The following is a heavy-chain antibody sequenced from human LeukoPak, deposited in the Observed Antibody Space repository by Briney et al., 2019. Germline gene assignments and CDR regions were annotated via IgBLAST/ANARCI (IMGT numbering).Heavy chain of an antibody. CDR2: ISYDGSNK. CDR1: GFTFSSYA. CDR3: VRETSGYYLDY. D-gene: IGHD3-22*01. Sequence: TGRSLRLSCAASGFTFSSYAMHWVRQAPGKGLEWVAVISYDGSNKYYADSVKGRFTISRDNSKNTLYLQMNSLRAEDTAVYYCVRETSGYYLDYWGQGTLVTVSS. J-gene: IGHJ4*02. V-gene: IGHV3-30*04.